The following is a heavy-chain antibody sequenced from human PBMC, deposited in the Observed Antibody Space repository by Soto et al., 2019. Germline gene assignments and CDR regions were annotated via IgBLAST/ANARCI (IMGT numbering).Heavy chain of an antibody. D-gene: IGHD1-1*01. J-gene: IGHJ4*02. CDR1: GGTFRSYV. CDR3: ARIGTLDWIDDY. V-gene: IGHV1-69*12. Sequence: QVQLVQSGAEVKKPGSSVKVSCKASGGTFRSYVTSWVRQAPGQGLEGLGGIIPMYGTTYYAQTFQGRVTISAEESTSTAFMELSSLRSEDTAVYYCARIGTLDWIDDYWGQGTLVTVSS. CDR2: IIPMYGTT.